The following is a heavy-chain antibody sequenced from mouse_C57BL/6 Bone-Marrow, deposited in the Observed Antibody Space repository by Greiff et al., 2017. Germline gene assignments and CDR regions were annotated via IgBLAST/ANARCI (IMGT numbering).Heavy chain of an antibody. D-gene: IGHD4-1*01. J-gene: IGHJ2*01. V-gene: IGHV1-18*01. CDR3: ARRGNAGFFFAY. Sequence: VQLQQSGPELVKPGASVKIPCKASGYTFTDYNMDGVKQSHGKSLEWIGDINPNNGGTIYNQKFKGKATLTVDKSSSTAYMELRRLTYEDTAVYYCARRGNAGFFFAYWGQGTTLTVSS. CDR2: INPNNGGT. CDR1: GYTFTDYN.